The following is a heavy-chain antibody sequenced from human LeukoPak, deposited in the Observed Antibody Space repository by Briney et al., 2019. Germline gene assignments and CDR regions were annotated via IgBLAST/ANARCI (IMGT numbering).Heavy chain of an antibody. Sequence: PGGSLRLSCAASGFTFSSYGMHWVRQAPGKGLEWVAVISYDGSNKYYADSVKGRFTISRDNSKSTLHLQMNSLTAEDTAVYYCAKGAGGYYYSDYWGQGTLVAVSS. D-gene: IGHD3-22*01. CDR1: GFTFSSYG. CDR3: AKGAGGYYYSDY. J-gene: IGHJ4*02. V-gene: IGHV3-30*18. CDR2: ISYDGSNK.